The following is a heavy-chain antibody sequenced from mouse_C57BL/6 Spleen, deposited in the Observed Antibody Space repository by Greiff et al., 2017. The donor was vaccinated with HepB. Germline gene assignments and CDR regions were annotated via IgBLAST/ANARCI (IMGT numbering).Heavy chain of an antibody. CDR2: INPNNGGT. D-gene: IGHD3-3*01. CDR3: AREGPGFDY. J-gene: IGHJ2*01. V-gene: IGHV1-26*01. CDR1: GYTITEDY. Sequence: EVQLQQSGPELVKPGASVKISCKASGYTITEDYMNWVKQRHGKSLEWIGDINPNNGGTSYNQKFKGKATVPVDKSSSTAYMELSSLTSEASAVYYCAREGPGFDYWGQGTTLTVSS.